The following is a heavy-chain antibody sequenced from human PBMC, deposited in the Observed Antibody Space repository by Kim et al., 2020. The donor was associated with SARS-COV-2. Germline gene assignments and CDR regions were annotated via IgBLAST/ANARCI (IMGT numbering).Heavy chain of an antibody. CDR3: ARGIGPIAAAPSDY. V-gene: IGHV1-3*01. J-gene: IGHJ4*02. CDR2: INAGNGNT. D-gene: IGHD6-13*01. CDR1: GYTFTSYA. Sequence: ASVKVSCKASGYTFTSYAMHWVRQAPGQRLEWMGWINAGNGNTKYSQKFQGRVTITRDTSASTAYMELSSLRSEDTAVYYCARGIGPIAAAPSDYWGQGTLVTVSS.